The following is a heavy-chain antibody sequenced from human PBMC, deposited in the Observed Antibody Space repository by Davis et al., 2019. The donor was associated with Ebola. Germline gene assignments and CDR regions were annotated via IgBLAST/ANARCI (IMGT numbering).Heavy chain of an antibody. V-gene: IGHV3-48*02. J-gene: IGHJ6*02. CDR3: AARIYDFWSGYYGSHNGMDV. Sequence: GGSLRLSCAASGFTFSSDSMNWVRQAPGKGLGWVSYISSSSSTIYYADSVKGRFTISRDNAKNSLYLQMNSLRDEDTAVYYCAARIYDFWSGYYGSHNGMDVWGQGTTVTVSS. CDR1: GFTFSSDS. D-gene: IGHD3-3*01. CDR2: ISSSSSTI.